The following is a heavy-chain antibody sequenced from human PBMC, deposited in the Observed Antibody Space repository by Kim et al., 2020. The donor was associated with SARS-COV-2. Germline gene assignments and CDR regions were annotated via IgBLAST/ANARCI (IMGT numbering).Heavy chain of an antibody. J-gene: IGHJ6*02. D-gene: IGHD3-16*01. Sequence: TYYTESVKGRFTISRDNSRNTLYLQMNSLRAEDTAVYYCAKGFTGMDVWGQGTTVTVSS. V-gene: IGHV3-23*01. CDR3: AKGFTGMDV. CDR2: T.